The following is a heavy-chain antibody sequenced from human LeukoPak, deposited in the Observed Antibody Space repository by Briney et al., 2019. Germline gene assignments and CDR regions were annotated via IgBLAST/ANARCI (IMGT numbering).Heavy chain of an antibody. Sequence: PARTLRLSCTASGLSIADYAISWLRQAPGKGLEWVSLIRSKAYGGTTEYAASVEGRFTISRDDSKSIAYLQMNSLKTEDTAVYYCTKSRFYDYVWGGSWGQGTLVTVSS. D-gene: IGHD3-16*01. CDR2: IRSKAYGGTT. CDR3: TKSRFYDYVWGGS. J-gene: IGHJ5*02. V-gene: IGHV3-49*03. CDR1: GLSIADYA.